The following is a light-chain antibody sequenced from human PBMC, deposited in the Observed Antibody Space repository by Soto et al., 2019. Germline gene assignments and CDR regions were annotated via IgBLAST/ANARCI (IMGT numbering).Light chain of an antibody. V-gene: IGLV8-61*01. J-gene: IGLJ1*01. CDR2: STN. CDR3: VLYMSSGFPV. Sequence: TVVTQEPSFSVSPGGTVTLTCGLSSGSVSTSYYPSWYQQTPGQAPRMLIYSTNTRSSGVPDRFSGSILGNKAALTITGAQADDESDYYCVLYMSSGFPVCGTGTRSPS. CDR1: SGSVSTSYY.